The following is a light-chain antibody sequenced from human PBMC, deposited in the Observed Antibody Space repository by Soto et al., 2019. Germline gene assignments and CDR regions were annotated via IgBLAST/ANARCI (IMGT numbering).Light chain of an antibody. CDR3: SSYAGNTKGV. J-gene: IGLJ1*01. CDR2: EVS. V-gene: IGLV2-8*01. CDR1: SSDVGGYDY. Sequence: QSVLTQPPSASGSPGQSVTISCTGTSSDVGGYDYVSWYQQHPGKAPKLMIFEVSKRPSGVPDRFSGSKSGNTASLTVSGLQAEDEADYYCSSYAGNTKGVFGTGTEVTV.